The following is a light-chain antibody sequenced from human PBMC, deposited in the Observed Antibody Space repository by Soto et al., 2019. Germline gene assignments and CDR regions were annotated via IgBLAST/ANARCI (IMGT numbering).Light chain of an antibody. CDR2: WAS. J-gene: IGKJ1*01. V-gene: IGKV4-1*01. CDR3: QQYYSTPRT. Sequence: DIVMTQSPDSLAVSLGERATINCKSSQSVLYSSNNKNYLAWYQQKLGQPPKLLIYWASSRESGVPDRFSGSGSGTDFTLTICSLQAEDVAVYYCQQYYSTPRTFGQGTKVEIK. CDR1: QSVLYSSNNKNY.